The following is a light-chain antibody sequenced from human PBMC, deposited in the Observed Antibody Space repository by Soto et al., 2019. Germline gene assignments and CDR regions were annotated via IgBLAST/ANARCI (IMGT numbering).Light chain of an antibody. CDR1: QGISSY. Sequence: MQMAGSPTSVSPSRGDRITNTCRASQGISSYLAWYQQKPGKAPKLLIYAASTLQSGVPSRFSGSGSGTDFTLTISCLQSEDFATYYCQQYYSYPWTFGQGTKVDI. CDR2: AAS. CDR3: QQYYSYPWT. J-gene: IGKJ1*01. V-gene: IGKV1-8*01.